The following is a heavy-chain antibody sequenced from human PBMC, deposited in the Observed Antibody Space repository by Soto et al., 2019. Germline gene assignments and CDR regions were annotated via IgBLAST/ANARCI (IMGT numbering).Heavy chain of an antibody. J-gene: IGHJ5*02. V-gene: IGHV4-4*02. CDR2: IYYSGST. CDR1: SGSISSSNW. CDR3: ARDFCSSTSCPYPPYGLDP. D-gene: IGHD2-2*01. Sequence: SETLSLTCAVSSGSISSSNWWSWVRQPPGKGLEWIGEIYYSGSTNYNPSLKSRVTISVDTSKNQFSLKLSSVTAADTAVYYCARDFCSSTSCPYPPYGLDPWGQGTLVTVSS.